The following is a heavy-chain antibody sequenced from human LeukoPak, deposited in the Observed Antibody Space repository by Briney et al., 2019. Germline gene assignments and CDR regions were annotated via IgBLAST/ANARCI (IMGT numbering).Heavy chain of an antibody. CDR3: ASASGSDAFDI. CDR1: GFTFSSYA. V-gene: IGHV3-66*01. CDR2: IYSGGST. Sequence: GGSLRLSCAASGFTFSSYAMSWVRQAPGKGLEWVSVIYSGGSTYYADSVKGRFTISRDNSKNTLYLQMNSLRAEDTAVYYCASASGSDAFDIWGQGTMVTVSS. J-gene: IGHJ3*02. D-gene: IGHD1-14*01.